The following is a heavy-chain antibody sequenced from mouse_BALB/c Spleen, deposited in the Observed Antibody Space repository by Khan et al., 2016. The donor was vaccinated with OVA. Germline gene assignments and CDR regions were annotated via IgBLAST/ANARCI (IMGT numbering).Heavy chain of an antibody. CDR3: ARAGRGAMDY. CDR1: GYTFTNYG. CDR2: IYTYTGEP. D-gene: IGHD3-3*01. Sequence: QIQLVQSGPDLKKPGETVKISCKASGYTFTNYGINWVKQAPGKGLKWMGWIYTYTGEPTYADDFKGRFAFSLETSASTAYLQINNLQNEDTATYFGARAGRGAMDYWGQGTSVTVSS. J-gene: IGHJ4*01. V-gene: IGHV9-3-1*01.